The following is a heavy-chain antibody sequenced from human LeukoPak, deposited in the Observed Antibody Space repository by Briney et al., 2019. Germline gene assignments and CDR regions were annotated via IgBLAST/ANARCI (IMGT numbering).Heavy chain of an antibody. CDR2: IYSGGDT. V-gene: IGHV3-53*01. Sequence: GGSLRLSCAASGFSFRTYSMNWVRQAPGKGLEWVSTIYSGGDTYYADSVRGRFTISRDNSKNTLYLQMNSLRAEDTAVDYCVRERYSNDYEAWGQGTLVTVSS. CDR3: VRERYSNDYEA. CDR1: GFSFRTYS. J-gene: IGHJ5*02. D-gene: IGHD6-25*01.